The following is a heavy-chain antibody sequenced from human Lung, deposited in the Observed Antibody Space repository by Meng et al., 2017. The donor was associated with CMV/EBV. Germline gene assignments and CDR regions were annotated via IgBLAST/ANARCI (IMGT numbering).Heavy chain of an antibody. CDR2: ISTRSDGI. Sequence: ASVKVSCKASGYTFTKYGISWVRQAPGQGLEWMAWISTRSDGIKYAQNFQDRVTLTTDTSTRTAYMELGGLRSDDTAMYYCARDVDWSLDYWGQGTLVNVDS. CDR3: ARDVDWSLDY. V-gene: IGHV1-18*01. CDR1: GYTFTKYG. J-gene: IGHJ4*02. D-gene: IGHD3-9*01.